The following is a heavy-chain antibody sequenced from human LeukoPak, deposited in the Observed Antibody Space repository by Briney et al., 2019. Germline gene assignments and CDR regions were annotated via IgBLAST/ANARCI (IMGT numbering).Heavy chain of an antibody. D-gene: IGHD3-16*01. V-gene: IGHV3-30*04. Sequence: GGSLRLSCAASGLTFSNYAMDWVRQAPGKGLEWVAVLSSDGSKKYYTDSVKGRFTISRDKSNNTLYLQMNSLRPEDTAVYYCVRDGGRGAFDIWGQGTRVTVSS. CDR2: LSSDGSKK. CDR3: VRDGGRGAFDI. J-gene: IGHJ3*02. CDR1: GLTFSNYA.